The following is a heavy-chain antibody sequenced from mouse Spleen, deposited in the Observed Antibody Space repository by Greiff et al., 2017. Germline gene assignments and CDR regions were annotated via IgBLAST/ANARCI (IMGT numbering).Heavy chain of an antibody. CDR2: ISSGGSYT. J-gene: IGHJ2*01. V-gene: IGHV5-9-1*01. CDR1: GFTFSSYA. Sequence: EVKLVESGGGLVKPGGSLKLSCAASGFTFSSYAMSWVRQTPEKRLEWVATISSGGSYTYYPDSVKGRFTISRDNAKNTLYLQMSSLRSEDTAMYYCATEVRRYFDYWGQGTTLTVSS. CDR3: ATEVRRYFDY. D-gene: IGHD2-14*01.